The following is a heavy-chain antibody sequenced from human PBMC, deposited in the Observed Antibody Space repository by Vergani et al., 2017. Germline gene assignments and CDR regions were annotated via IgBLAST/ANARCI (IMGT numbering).Heavy chain of an antibody. J-gene: IGHJ4*02. D-gene: IGHD3-9*01. V-gene: IGHV4-59*01. CDR3: AAGTFEDYYFDY. CDR2: IYYSGST. Sequence: QVQLQESGPGLVKPSETLSLTCTVSGGSISSYYWSWIRQPPGKGLEWIGYIYYSGSTNYNPSLKSRVTISVDTSKNQFSLKLSSVTAADTAVYYCAAGTFEDYYFDYWGQGTLVTASS. CDR1: GGSISSYY.